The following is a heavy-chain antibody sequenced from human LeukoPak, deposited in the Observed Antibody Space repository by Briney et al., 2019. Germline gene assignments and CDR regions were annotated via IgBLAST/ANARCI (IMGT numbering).Heavy chain of an antibody. CDR1: EGTFSGYA. Sequence: SVKVSCKASEGTFSGYAISWGRQAPGQGLEWMGGSIPIFGTANYAKKFQGRVTITADKSTSTAYMELSSLRSEDTAVYYCARDPPNYYGSGSYHNWFDPWGQGTLVTVSS. D-gene: IGHD3-10*01. V-gene: IGHV1-69*06. J-gene: IGHJ5*02. CDR2: SIPIFGTA. CDR3: ARDPPNYYGSGSYHNWFDP.